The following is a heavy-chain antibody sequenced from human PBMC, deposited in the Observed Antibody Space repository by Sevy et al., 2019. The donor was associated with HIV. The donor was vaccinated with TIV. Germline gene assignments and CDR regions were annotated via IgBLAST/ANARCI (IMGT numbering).Heavy chain of an antibody. D-gene: IGHD2-15*01. Sequence: GGSLRLSCAASGFSLNSYWMNWVRQTPGKGLEWVANINQNGSVTYYVDSVKGRFTISRDNTRNFLYLQMTSLRVVDTALYYCVRAVATNGSFWGQGTLVTVSS. CDR2: INQNGSVT. J-gene: IGHJ4*02. CDR1: GFSLNSYW. CDR3: VRAVATNGSF. V-gene: IGHV3-7*01.